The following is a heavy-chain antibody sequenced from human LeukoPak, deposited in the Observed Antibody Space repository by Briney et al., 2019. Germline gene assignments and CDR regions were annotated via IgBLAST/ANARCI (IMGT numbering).Heavy chain of an antibody. CDR2: INPSGGST. CDR1: GYTFTSYY. Sequence: GASVKVSCKASGYTFTSYYMHWVRRAPGQGLEWMGIINPSGGSTSYAQKFQGRVTMTRDTSTSTVYMELSSLRSEDTAVYYCARAPSATTIFGVVTTDYWGQGTLVTVSS. CDR3: ARAPSATTIFGVVTTDY. D-gene: IGHD3-3*01. V-gene: IGHV1-46*01. J-gene: IGHJ4*02.